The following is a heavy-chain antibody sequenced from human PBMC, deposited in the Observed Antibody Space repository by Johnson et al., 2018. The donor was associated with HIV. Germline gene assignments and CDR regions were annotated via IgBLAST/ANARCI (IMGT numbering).Heavy chain of an antibody. Sequence: VQLVESGGGVVQPGRSLRLSCAASGFTFSSYAMHWVRQAPGKGLEWVSLIYNDGSPYYADSVKGRFTISRDNSKNTLYLQMNSLRAEDTAVYYCAKASYAFDIWGQGTMVTVSS. CDR2: IYNDGSP. CDR1: GFTFSSYA. J-gene: IGHJ3*02. V-gene: IGHV3-NL1*01. CDR3: AKASYAFDI.